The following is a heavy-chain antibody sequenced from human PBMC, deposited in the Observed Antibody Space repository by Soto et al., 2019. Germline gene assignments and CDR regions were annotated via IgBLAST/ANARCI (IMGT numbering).Heavy chain of an antibody. J-gene: IGHJ5*02. CDR3: ARDPKTDYYDSSGYYYVGWFDP. D-gene: IGHD3-22*01. V-gene: IGHV1-69*12. CDR1: GGTFSSYA. Sequence: QVQLVQSGAEVKKPGSSVKVSCKASGGTFSSYAISWVRQAPGQGLEWMGGLIPIFGTANYAQKFQGRVTITADESTSTAYMELSSLRSEDTAVYYCARDPKTDYYDSSGYYYVGWFDPWGQGTLVTVSS. CDR2: LIPIFGTA.